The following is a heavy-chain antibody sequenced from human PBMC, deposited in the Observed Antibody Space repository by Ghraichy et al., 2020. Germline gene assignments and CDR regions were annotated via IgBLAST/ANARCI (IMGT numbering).Heavy chain of an antibody. CDR2: IYYSGST. Sequence: SETLSLTCTVSGGSISSYYWSWIRQPPGKGLEWIGYIYYSGSTNYNPSLKSRVTISVDTSKNQFSLKLSSVTAADTAVFYCARHVRGVMIGYFDYWGQGTLVTVSS. V-gene: IGHV4-59*08. CDR3: ARHVRGVMIGYFDY. D-gene: IGHD3-10*01. J-gene: IGHJ4*02. CDR1: GGSISSYY.